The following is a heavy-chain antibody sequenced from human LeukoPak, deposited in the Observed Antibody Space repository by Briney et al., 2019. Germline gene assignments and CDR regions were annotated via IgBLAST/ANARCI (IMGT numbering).Heavy chain of an antibody. Sequence: SQTLSLTCSVFGDSISSGGYYWTWIRQPAGKGLEWIGRIYIGESANYNSSLKSRVTILVDTSKNQFSLKLSSVTAADTAVYYCARTYYFDYWGQGTLVTVSS. CDR1: GDSISSGGYY. J-gene: IGHJ4*02. CDR3: ARTYYFDY. CDR2: IYIGESA. V-gene: IGHV4-61*02.